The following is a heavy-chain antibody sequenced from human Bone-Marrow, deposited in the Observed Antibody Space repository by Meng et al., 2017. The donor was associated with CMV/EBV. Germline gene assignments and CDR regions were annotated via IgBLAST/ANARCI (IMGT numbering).Heavy chain of an antibody. J-gene: IGHJ4*02. Sequence: GGSLRLSCAASGFTVSSNYMSWVRQAPGKGLEWVSVIYSGGSTYYADSVKGRFTISRDNSKNTLYLQMNSLRAEDTAVYYCARSRGPAAPDYWGQGTRVTVYS. V-gene: IGHV3-53*01. CDR2: IYSGGST. D-gene: IGHD2-2*01. CDR1: GFTVSSNY. CDR3: ARSRGPAAPDY.